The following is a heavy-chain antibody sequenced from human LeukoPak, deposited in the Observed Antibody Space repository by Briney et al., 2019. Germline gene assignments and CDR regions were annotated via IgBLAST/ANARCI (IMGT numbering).Heavy chain of an antibody. J-gene: IGHJ5*02. CDR1: GGTFSSYA. CDR2: IIPIFGTA. CDR3: ARDLNGPKYNWFDP. V-gene: IGHV1-69*13. Sequence: GASVKVSCKASGGTFSSYAISWVRQAPGQGLEWMGGIIPIFGTANYAQKFQGRVTITADESTSTAYMELSSLRSEDTAVYYCARDLNGPKYNWFDPWGQGTLVTVSS.